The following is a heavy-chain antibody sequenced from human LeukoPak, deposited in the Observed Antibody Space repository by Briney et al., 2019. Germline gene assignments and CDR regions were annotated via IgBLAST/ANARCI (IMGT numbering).Heavy chain of an antibody. CDR3: AREWVTTDYYYGMDV. Sequence: PGGSLRLSCAASGFTFSSYAMHWVRQAPGKGLEWVAVISYDGSNKYYADSVKGRFTISRDNSKNTLYLQMSSLRAEDTAVYYCAREWVTTDYYYGMDVWGQGTTVTVSS. CDR2: ISYDGSNK. J-gene: IGHJ6*02. D-gene: IGHD4-17*01. V-gene: IGHV3-30-3*01. CDR1: GFTFSSYA.